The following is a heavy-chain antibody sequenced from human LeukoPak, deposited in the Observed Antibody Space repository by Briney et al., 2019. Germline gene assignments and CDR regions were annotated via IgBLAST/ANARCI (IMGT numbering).Heavy chain of an antibody. D-gene: IGHD3-10*01. CDR3: ARAGSDYYGSGSYPDY. V-gene: IGHV3-33*01. CDR1: GFTFSSYG. Sequence: GRSLRLSCAASGFTFSSYGMHWVRQAPGKGLEWVAVIWYDGSNKYYADSVKGRFTISRDNAKNSLYLQMNSLRAEDTAVYYCARAGSDYYGSGSYPDYWGQGTLVTVSS. J-gene: IGHJ4*02. CDR2: IWYDGSNK.